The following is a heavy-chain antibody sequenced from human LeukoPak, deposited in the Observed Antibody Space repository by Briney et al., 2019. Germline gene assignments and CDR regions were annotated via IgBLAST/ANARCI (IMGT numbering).Heavy chain of an antibody. CDR3: ARVFDS. J-gene: IGHJ4*02. V-gene: IGHV4-39*07. CDR2: IFYTGKI. Sequence: SETLSLTCTVSGGSVYTSDYYWGWVRQPPGKGPEWIGDIFYTGKINYNPSLKSRVSISIDTSKNQFSLKLTSVTAADTAVYYCARVFDSWGQGTLVTVSS. CDR1: GGSVYTSDYY.